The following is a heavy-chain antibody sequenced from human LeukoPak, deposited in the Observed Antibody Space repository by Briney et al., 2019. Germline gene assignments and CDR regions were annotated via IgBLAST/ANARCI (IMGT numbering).Heavy chain of an antibody. D-gene: IGHD3-10*01. Sequence: PGGSLRLSCAASGFTFSSYAMHWVRQAPGKGLECVALISFDGSQKYYADSVKGRFTISRDNSKSTVYLQMNSLRVEDAAVYYCSKDLTSDFGGDLDPWGQGTLVTVSS. V-gene: IGHV3-30*02. CDR1: GFTFSSYA. CDR3: SKDLTSDFGGDLDP. CDR2: ISFDGSQK. J-gene: IGHJ5*02.